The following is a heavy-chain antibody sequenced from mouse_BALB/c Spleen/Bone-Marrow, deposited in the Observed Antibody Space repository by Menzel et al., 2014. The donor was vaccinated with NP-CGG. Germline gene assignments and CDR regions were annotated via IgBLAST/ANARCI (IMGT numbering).Heavy chain of an antibody. J-gene: IGHJ4*01. CDR1: GFTFTDYY. CDR2: IRNKANGYTT. CDR3: ARYDGYSDNAMDY. Sequence: EVQVVESGGGLVQPGSSLRLSCAPSGFTFTDYYMNWVRQPPGKALVWLGFIRNKANGYTTEFSASVKGRFTISRDNSQSILYLQMNTLRAEDSATYYCARYDGYSDNAMDYWGQGTSVTVSS. D-gene: IGHD2-3*01. V-gene: IGHV7-3*02.